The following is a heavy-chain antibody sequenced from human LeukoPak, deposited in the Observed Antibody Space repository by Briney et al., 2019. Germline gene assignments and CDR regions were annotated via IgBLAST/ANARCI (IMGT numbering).Heavy chain of an antibody. CDR3: ATIVVVPAAQSYFDY. D-gene: IGHD2-2*01. J-gene: IGHJ4*02. CDR2: INPNSGGT. Sequence: ASVKVSCKASGYTFTGYYMHWVRQAPGQGLEWMGWINPNSGGTNYAQKFQGRVTMTRDTSISTAYMELSRLRSDDTAVYYCATIVVVPAAQSYFDYWGQGTLVTVSS. V-gene: IGHV1-2*02. CDR1: GYTFTGYY.